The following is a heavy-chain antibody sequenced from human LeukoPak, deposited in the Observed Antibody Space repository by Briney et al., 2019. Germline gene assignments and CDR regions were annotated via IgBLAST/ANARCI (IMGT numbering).Heavy chain of an antibody. CDR2: ISGSGGST. Sequence: GGSLRLSCAASGFTFSSYGMHWVRQAPGKGLEWVSAISGSGGSTYYADSVKGRFTISRDNSKNTLYLQMNSLRAEDTAVYYCAKDSMVSGWCTSDYWGQGTLVTVSS. CDR1: GFTFSSYG. J-gene: IGHJ4*02. D-gene: IGHD6-19*01. CDR3: AKDSMVSGWCTSDY. V-gene: IGHV3-23*01.